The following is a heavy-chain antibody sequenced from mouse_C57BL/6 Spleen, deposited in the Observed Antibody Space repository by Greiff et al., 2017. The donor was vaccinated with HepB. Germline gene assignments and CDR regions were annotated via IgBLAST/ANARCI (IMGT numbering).Heavy chain of an antibody. Sequence: VKLQQPGAELVKPGASVKLSCKASGYTFTSYWMQWVKQRPGQGLEWIGEIDPSDSYTNYNQKFKGKATLTVDTSSSTAYMQLSSLTSEDSAVYYCARRAYSNYFDYWGQGTTLTVSS. CDR3: ARRAYSNYFDY. D-gene: IGHD2-5*01. CDR1: GYTFTSYW. V-gene: IGHV1-50*01. J-gene: IGHJ2*01. CDR2: IDPSDSYT.